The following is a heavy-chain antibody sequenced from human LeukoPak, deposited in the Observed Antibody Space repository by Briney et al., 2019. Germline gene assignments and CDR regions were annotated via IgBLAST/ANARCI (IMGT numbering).Heavy chain of an antibody. J-gene: IGHJ4*02. CDR3: AKDYDYVWGSTNY. V-gene: IGHV3-30*02. CDR2: IRYDGSNK. CDR1: GFTFSSYG. Sequence: GGSLRLSCAASGFTFSSYGMHWVRQAPGKGLEWVAFIRYDGSNKYYADSVKGRFTISRDNSKNTLYLQMNSLRAEDTAAYYCAKDYDYVWGSTNYWGQGTLVTVSS. D-gene: IGHD3-16*01.